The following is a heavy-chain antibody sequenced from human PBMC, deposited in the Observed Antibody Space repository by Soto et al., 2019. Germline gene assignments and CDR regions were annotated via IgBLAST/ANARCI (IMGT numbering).Heavy chain of an antibody. J-gene: IGHJ4*02. D-gene: IGHD4-17*01. V-gene: IGHV1-8*01. CDR2: MNPNRGNT. Sequence: QVQLVQSGAEVKKPGASVKVACKASGYTFTSYDINWVRQATGQGLEWMGGMNPNRGNTGYAQKFQGRVTMTRTTSISTAYMELSSLRSEDTAVSYCARSTNDYGERHWGQGTLVTVSS. CDR1: GYTFTSYD. CDR3: ARSTNDYGERH.